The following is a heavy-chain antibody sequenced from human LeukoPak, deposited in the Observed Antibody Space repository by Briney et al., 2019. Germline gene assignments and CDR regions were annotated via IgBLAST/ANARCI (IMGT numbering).Heavy chain of an antibody. CDR1: GFTFSSYS. V-gene: IGHV3-21*04. J-gene: IGHJ4*02. D-gene: IGHD2-8*01. CDR2: ISSSSSYI. CDR3: AKAKPPRNPLMVYAMRGYFDY. Sequence: PGGSLRLSCAASGFTFSSYSMNWVRQAPGEGLEWVSSISSSSSYIYYADSVKGRFTISRDNSKNTLYLQMHSLRAEDTAVYYCAKAKPPRNPLMVYAMRGYFDYWGQGTLVTVSS.